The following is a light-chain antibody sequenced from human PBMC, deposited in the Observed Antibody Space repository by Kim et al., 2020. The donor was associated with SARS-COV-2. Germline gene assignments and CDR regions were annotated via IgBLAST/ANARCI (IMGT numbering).Light chain of an antibody. Sequence: DIQMTQSPPSLSASVGDTVTITCQASQDIRKSLNWYQQKPGQAPKPLIYDASDLKTGVPSRFSGSGSGTDFTFTISNLQPEDTATFYCQQYNYLPLTFGGGTKVDIK. CDR3: QQYNYLPLT. J-gene: IGKJ4*01. V-gene: IGKV1-33*01. CDR1: QDIRKS. CDR2: DAS.